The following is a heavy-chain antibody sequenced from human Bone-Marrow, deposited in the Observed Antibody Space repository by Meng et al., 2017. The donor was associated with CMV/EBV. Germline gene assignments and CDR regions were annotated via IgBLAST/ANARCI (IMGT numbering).Heavy chain of an antibody. J-gene: IGHJ4*02. V-gene: IGHV1-2*02. CDR2: IRSDGSAT. D-gene: IGHD6-19*01. Sequence: GAGLKEPGASYTVSSKTSGYTFSDYYMHWVRQAPGQGIEWMGWIRSDGSATNYAQKFRGRVTMTRDASVSTAYMELSGLTSDDTAVYFCVRSSGWSLFDYWGPGALVTVSS. CDR3: VRSSGWSLFDY. CDR1: GYTFSDYY.